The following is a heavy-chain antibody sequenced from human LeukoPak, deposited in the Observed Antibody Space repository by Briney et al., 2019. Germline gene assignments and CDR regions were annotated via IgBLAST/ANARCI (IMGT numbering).Heavy chain of an antibody. D-gene: IGHD3-9*01. J-gene: IGHJ6*02. Sequence: ASVNVSCKASGYTFTAYNIHWVRQAPGQGLEWMGWINPNSGGTNYAQKFQGWVTMTRDTSISTAYMELSRLRSDDTAVYYCARAGSLRYFDWVDFGMDVWGQGTTVTVSS. CDR2: INPNSGGT. V-gene: IGHV1-2*04. CDR3: ARAGSLRYFDWVDFGMDV. CDR1: GYTFTAYN.